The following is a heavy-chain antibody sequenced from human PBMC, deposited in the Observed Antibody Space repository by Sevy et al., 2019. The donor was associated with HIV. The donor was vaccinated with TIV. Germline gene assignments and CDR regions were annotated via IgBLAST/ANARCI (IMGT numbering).Heavy chain of an antibody. J-gene: IGHJ6*02. CDR2: IWYDGSNK. D-gene: IGHD3-3*01. Sequence: GGSLRLSCAASGFTFSSYGMHWVRQAPGKGLEWVAVIWYDGSNKYYADSVKGRFTISRDNSKNTLYLQMNGLRAEDTAMYYCARDTRRYYDFWSGYYYYGMDVWGQGTTVTVSS. CDR1: GFTFSSYG. V-gene: IGHV3-33*01. CDR3: ARDTRRYYDFWSGYYYYGMDV.